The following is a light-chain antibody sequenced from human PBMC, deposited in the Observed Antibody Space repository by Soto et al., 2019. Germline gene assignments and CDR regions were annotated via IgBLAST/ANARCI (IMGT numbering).Light chain of an antibody. V-gene: IGLV2-11*01. CDR3: CSYAGSYAHVA. J-gene: IGLJ2*01. CDR2: DVS. Sequence: QSALTQPRSVSGSPGQSVTISCTGTSSDVGYYNYVSWYQQHPGKAPKLMIYDVSKRPSGVPDRFSGSKSGNTASLTISGLQAEEEADYYCCSYAGSYAHVAFGGGTKLTVL. CDR1: SSDVGYYNY.